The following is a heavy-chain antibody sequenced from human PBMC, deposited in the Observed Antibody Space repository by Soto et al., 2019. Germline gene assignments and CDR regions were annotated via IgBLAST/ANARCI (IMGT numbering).Heavy chain of an antibody. V-gene: IGHV4-39*01. CDR3: GRQPGHCGSTTCFGYYSVDV. J-gene: IGHJ6*02. Sequence: QLQLQESGPRLVKPSETLSLTCSVSGGSISSSSYSWGWIRQPPGKGLEWIGTIYYSGSTHYNPSLEGRVAISADTPNNQLSLRLSYVTAADPAVYYCGRQPGHCGSTTCFGYYSVDVWGQGTTVTVS. CDR2: IYYSGST. D-gene: IGHD2-2*01. CDR1: GGSISSSSYS.